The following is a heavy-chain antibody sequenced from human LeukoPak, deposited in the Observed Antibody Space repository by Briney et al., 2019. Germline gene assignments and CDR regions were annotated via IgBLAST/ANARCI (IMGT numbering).Heavy chain of an antibody. CDR1: GYSFTSYW. Sequence: GESLKISCKGSGYSFTSYWIGWVRQMPGKGLEWMGIIYPGDSDTRYSPSFQGQVTISADKSISTAYLQWSSLKASDTAMYYCARPTMVAAGTDAFDFWGQGTMVTVSS. CDR2: IYPGDSDT. D-gene: IGHD6-13*01. V-gene: IGHV5-51*01. J-gene: IGHJ3*01. CDR3: ARPTMVAAGTDAFDF.